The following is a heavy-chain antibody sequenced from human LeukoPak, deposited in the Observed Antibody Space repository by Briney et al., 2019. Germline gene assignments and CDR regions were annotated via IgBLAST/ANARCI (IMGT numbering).Heavy chain of an antibody. J-gene: IGHJ4*02. CDR1: GFTFSSYE. CDR2: ISSSGSTI. D-gene: IGHD5-12*01. Sequence: GGSLRLSCAASGFTFSSYEMNWVRQAPGKGLERVSYISSSGSTIYYADSVKGRFTISRDNAKNSLYLQMNSLRAEDTAVYYCARGGRDGYDFDYWGQGTLVTVSS. V-gene: IGHV3-48*03. CDR3: ARGGRDGYDFDY.